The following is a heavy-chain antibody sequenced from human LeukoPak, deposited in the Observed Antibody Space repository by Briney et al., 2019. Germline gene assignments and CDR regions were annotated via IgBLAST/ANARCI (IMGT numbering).Heavy chain of an antibody. CDR3: ASKGSPLGA. CDR2: ISSSSSYI. J-gene: IGHJ5*02. D-gene: IGHD3-16*01. Sequence: PGGSLRLSCAASGFTFSSYSMNWVRQAPGQGLEWVSSISSSSSYIYVADSVKGRFTISRDNAKNSLYLQMNSLRAEETAVYYCASKGSPLGAWGQGTLVTVSS. CDR1: GFTFSSYS. V-gene: IGHV3-21*01.